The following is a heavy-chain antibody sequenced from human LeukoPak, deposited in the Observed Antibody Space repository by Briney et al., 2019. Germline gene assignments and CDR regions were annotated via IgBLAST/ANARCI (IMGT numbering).Heavy chain of an antibody. CDR3: ARGGFDYYGTGRAFDV. V-gene: IGHV1-18*01. CDR1: GYSFPTYG. D-gene: IGHD3-10*01. J-gene: IGHJ4*02. Sequence: ASVKVSCKTSGYSFPTYGISWVRQAPGQGLEWMGWISNDNGITNYAPQFQGRVTLDTETYTSTAYMELRNLRSDDTAVYHCARGGFDYYGTGRAFDVWGQGTLVTVSS. CDR2: ISNDNGIT.